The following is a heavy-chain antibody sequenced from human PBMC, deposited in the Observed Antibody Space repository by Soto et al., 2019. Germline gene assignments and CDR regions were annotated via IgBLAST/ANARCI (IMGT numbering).Heavy chain of an antibody. D-gene: IGHD2-15*01. CDR1: GDSLSGYY. CDR2: IYSSGST. V-gene: IGHV4-59*08. Sequence: SETLSLTCTVSGDSLSGYYWSWIRQTPGKGLEWIGYIYSSGSTSYNPSLKSRVTISVDVSKNQFSLKLSSVTAADSAVYYCARHDCSGGSCYSSSFDPWGQGTLVTVSS. J-gene: IGHJ5*02. CDR3: ARHDCSGGSCYSSSFDP.